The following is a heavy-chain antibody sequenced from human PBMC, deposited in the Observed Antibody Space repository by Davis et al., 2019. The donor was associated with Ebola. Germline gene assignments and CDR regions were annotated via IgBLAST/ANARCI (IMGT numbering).Heavy chain of an antibody. CDR2: IRSKANSYAT. Sequence: PGGSLRLSCAASGFTFSSYAMSWVRQASGKGLEWVGRIRSKANSYATAYAASVKGRFTISRDDSKNTAYLQMNSLKTEDTAVYYCTCSSDGMDVWGQGTTVTVSS. V-gene: IGHV3-73*01. CDR3: TCSSDGMDV. J-gene: IGHJ6*02. D-gene: IGHD3-10*02. CDR1: GFTFSSYA.